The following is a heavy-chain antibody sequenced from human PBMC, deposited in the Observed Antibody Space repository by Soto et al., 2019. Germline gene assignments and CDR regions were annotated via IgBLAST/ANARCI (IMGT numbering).Heavy chain of an antibody. D-gene: IGHD6-6*01. CDR3: AKDLWNREGGIAARLFHRVYGMDV. V-gene: IGHV3-30*18. CDR1: GFTFSSYG. J-gene: IGHJ6*02. Sequence: GGSLRLSCAASGFTFSSYGMHWVRQAPGKGLEWVAVISYDGSNKYYADSVKGRFTISRDNSKNTLYLQMNSLRAEDTAVYYCAKDLWNREGGIAARLFHRVYGMDVWGQGTTVTVSS. CDR2: ISYDGSNK.